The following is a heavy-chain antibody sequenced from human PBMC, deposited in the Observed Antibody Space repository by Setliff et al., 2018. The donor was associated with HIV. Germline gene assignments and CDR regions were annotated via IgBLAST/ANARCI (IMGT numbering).Heavy chain of an antibody. CDR1: GGSLRGYY. D-gene: IGHD3-3*01. Sequence: SETLSLTCAVYGGSLRGYYWSWVRQSPLKGLEWIGEIYHSGSTNYNPALKSRVLVSLDTSKNQCSLHLVSVTAADTAVYFCAREKSITSAWYGGYYFDYWGQGTTVTVSS. J-gene: IGHJ4*02. CDR3: AREKSITSAWYGGYYFDY. V-gene: IGHV4-34*01. CDR2: IYHSGST.